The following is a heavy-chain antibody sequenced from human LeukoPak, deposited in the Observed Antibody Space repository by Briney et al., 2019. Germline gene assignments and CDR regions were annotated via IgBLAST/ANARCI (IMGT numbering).Heavy chain of an antibody. Sequence: SETLSLTCTVSGVSISSYYWSWIRQPPGKGLEWIGYIYYSGSTNYNPSLKSRVTISGDTSKNQFSLKLRSVTAADTAVYYCARAIQLERPPPLIGYYYMDVWGKGTTVTVSS. CDR2: IYYSGST. D-gene: IGHD1-1*01. J-gene: IGHJ6*03. CDR1: GVSISSYY. V-gene: IGHV4-59*01. CDR3: ARAIQLERPPPLIGYYYMDV.